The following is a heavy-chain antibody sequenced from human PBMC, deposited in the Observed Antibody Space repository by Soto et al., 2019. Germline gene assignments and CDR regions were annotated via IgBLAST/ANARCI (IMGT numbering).Heavy chain of an antibody. CDR1: GFTFTSSA. D-gene: IGHD3-10*01. Sequence: QMQLVQSGPEVKKPGTSVKVSCKASGFTFTSSAMQWVRQARGQRLEWIGWIVVNSGNTNYAQKFQERVTITRDMSTSTAYMELRSLRSEDTAVYYCAADWHYGSGSYYVYYYGMDVWGQGTTVTVSS. CDR2: IVVNSGNT. CDR3: AADWHYGSGSYYVYYYGMDV. J-gene: IGHJ6*02. V-gene: IGHV1-58*02.